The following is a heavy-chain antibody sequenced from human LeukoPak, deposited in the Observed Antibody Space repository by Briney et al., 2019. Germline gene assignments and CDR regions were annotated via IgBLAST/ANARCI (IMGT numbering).Heavy chain of an antibody. CDR3: QSRFLEWLLDY. CDR2: IYDTGST. J-gene: IGHJ4*02. V-gene: IGHV4-39*01. CDR1: GDSIRSNNYC. Sequence: SETLSLTCTVSGDSIRSNNYCWGWIRQPPGKGLEWIGSIYDTGSTFYNPSLKSRVIISVDTSKNQFSLKLSSVTAADTAVYYCQSRFLEWLLDYWGQGTLVTVSS. D-gene: IGHD3-3*01.